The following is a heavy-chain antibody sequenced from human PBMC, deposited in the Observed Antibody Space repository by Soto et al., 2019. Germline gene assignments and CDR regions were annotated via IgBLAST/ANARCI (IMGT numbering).Heavy chain of an antibody. CDR1: GGTFNNYP. CDR3: ARGRGYSGDDHYYYFDMDV. V-gene: IGHV1-69*13. J-gene: IGHJ6*02. Sequence: SVKVSCKASGGTFNNYPITWVRQAPGEGLEWMGGSIPIFGTANYAQKFQGRVTISVDESTSTAYVELSSLRSEDTAVYYCARGRGYSGDDHYYYFDMDVWGQGTTVTVSS. CDR2: SIPIFGTA. D-gene: IGHD5-12*01.